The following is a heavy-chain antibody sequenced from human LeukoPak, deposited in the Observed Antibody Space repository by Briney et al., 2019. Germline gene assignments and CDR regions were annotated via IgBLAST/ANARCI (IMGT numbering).Heavy chain of an antibody. Sequence: GSLRLSCAASGFTFSDYYMSWIRQAPGKGLEWIGSIYYSGSTYYNPSLKSRVTISVDTSRNQFSLKLSSVTAADTAVYFCARQADTAMVPGYFDPWGQGTLVTVSS. D-gene: IGHD5-18*01. J-gene: IGHJ5*02. CDR3: ARQADTAMVPGYFDP. V-gene: IGHV4-38-2*01. CDR2: IYYSGST. CDR1: GFTFSDYY.